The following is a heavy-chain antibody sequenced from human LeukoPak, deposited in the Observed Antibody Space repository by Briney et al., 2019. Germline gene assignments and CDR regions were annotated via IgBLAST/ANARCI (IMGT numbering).Heavy chain of an antibody. V-gene: IGHV4-59*01. Sequence: SETLSLTCTVSGGSISSYYWSWIRQPPGKGLEWIGYIFYSGSTNYNPSLKSRVTISVGTSKNQFSLKLSSVTAADTAVYYCARGNGVTGYYHIRYYYYMDVWGKGTTVTVSS. D-gene: IGHD3-9*01. CDR3: ARGNGVTGYYHIRYYYYMDV. CDR2: IFYSGST. J-gene: IGHJ6*03. CDR1: GGSISSYY.